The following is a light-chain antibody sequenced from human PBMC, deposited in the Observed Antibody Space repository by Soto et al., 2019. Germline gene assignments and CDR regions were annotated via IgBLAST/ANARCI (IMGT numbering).Light chain of an antibody. CDR3: QKYYSTPST. J-gene: IGKJ4*01. CDR2: WAS. CDR1: QSVLYSSNNKNY. Sequence: DIVMTQSPDSLAVSLGERATINCKSSQSVLYSSNNKNYLAWYQQKPGQPPKLLIYWASTRESGVPDRFSGSGSVTDFTLTISSLQAEDVAVYYCQKYYSTPSTFGGGTKVEIK. V-gene: IGKV4-1*01.